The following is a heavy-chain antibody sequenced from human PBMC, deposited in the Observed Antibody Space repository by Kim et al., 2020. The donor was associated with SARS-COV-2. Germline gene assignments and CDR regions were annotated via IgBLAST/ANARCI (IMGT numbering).Heavy chain of an antibody. V-gene: IGHV4-39*01. CDR1: GGSISSSSYY. Sequence: SETLSLTCTVSGGSISSSSYYWGWIRQPPGKGLEWIGSIYYSGSTYYNPSLKSRVTISVDTSKNQFSLKLSSVTAADTAVYYCARHFLAVAGRRDVECWFDPWGQGTLVTVSS. J-gene: IGHJ5*02. CDR3: ARHFLAVAGRRDVECWFDP. CDR2: IYYSGST. D-gene: IGHD6-19*01.